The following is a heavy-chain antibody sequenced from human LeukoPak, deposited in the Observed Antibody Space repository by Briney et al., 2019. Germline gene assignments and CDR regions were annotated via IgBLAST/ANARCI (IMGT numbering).Heavy chain of an antibody. CDR1: GYTFTGYY. CDR3: ARGNRRRYDYDSSGYYLFDY. Sequence: ASVKVSCKASGYTFTGYYMHWVRQAPGQGLEWMGWINPNSGGTNYAQKFQGRVTMTRDTSISTAYMELSRLRSDDTAVYYCARGNRRRYDYDSSGYYLFDYWGQGTLVTVSS. V-gene: IGHV1-2*02. J-gene: IGHJ4*02. D-gene: IGHD3-22*01. CDR2: INPNSGGT.